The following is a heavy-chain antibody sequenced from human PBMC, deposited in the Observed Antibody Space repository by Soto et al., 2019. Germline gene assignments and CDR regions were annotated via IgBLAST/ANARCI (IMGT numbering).Heavy chain of an antibody. J-gene: IGHJ5*02. CDR2: ISAYNGNT. Sequence: ASVKVSFKASGYTFTIYGISWVRQAPGQGPEWMGWISAYNGNTNYAQKLQGRVTMTTDTSTSTAYMELRRLRSGDTAVYYYARVQTVVVVAAIFSWFDPCGQGTLVTVSS. CDR3: ARVQTVVVVAAIFSWFDP. CDR1: GYTFTIYG. V-gene: IGHV1-18*04. D-gene: IGHD2-15*01.